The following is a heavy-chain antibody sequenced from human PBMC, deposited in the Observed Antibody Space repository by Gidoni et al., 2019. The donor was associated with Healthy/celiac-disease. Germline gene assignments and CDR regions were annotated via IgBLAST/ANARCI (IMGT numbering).Heavy chain of an antibody. CDR1: GGSISSYY. Sequence: QVQLQESGPGLVKPSETLSLTCTVPGGSISSYYWSWIRQPPGKGLDLNWYIYFSGSTNYHPPLKSRGTISVDTSKKQFPLERGSWAAAEPGVEFWGRGGGYCLGSYWPHYYYGMDVWGQGTTVTVSS. V-gene: IGHV4-59*01. CDR2: IYFSGST. J-gene: IGHJ6*02. CDR3: GRGGGYCLGSYWPHYYYGMDV. D-gene: IGHD3-10*01.